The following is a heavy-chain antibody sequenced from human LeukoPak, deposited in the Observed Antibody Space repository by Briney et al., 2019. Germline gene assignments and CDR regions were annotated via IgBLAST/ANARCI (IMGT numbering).Heavy chain of an antibody. CDR1: GFTFSSYA. D-gene: IGHD6-13*01. Sequence: PGGSLRLSCAASGFTFSSYAMHWVRQAPGKGLEWVAVISYDGSNKYYAGSVKGRFTISRDNSKNTLYLQMNSLRAEDTAVYYCAREGGVAAAFDIWGQGTMVTVSS. CDR3: AREGGVAAAFDI. CDR2: ISYDGSNK. V-gene: IGHV3-30*04. J-gene: IGHJ3*02.